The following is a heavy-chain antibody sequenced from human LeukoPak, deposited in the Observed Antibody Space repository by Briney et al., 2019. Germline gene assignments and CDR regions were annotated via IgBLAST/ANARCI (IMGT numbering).Heavy chain of an antibody. CDR3: VRDEPISMIRGVIDY. CDR1: GFTFSDYY. J-gene: IGHJ4*02. V-gene: IGHV3-11*01. CDR2: ISSSSTTI. Sequence: GGSLRLSCAASGFTFSDYYMSWIRQAPGKGLEWVSYISSSSTTIYYADSVKGRFTMSRDNAKNSLYLQMNSLRAEDTAVYYCVRDEPISMIRGVIDYWGQGTLVTVSS. D-gene: IGHD3-10*01.